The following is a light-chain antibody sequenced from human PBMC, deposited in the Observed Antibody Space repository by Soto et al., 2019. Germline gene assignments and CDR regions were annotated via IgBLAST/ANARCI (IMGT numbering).Light chain of an antibody. CDR1: QDISNY. V-gene: IGKV1-33*01. Sequence: DLPMTQSPSSLSASVGDRVTITCQASQDISNYLNWYQQKPGKAPKLLIYDASNWETGVPSRFSGSGSGTDFTFTITSLQPEDIATYYCQQYHNLPPFTFGPGTKVDIK. CDR3: QQYHNLPPFT. CDR2: DAS. J-gene: IGKJ3*01.